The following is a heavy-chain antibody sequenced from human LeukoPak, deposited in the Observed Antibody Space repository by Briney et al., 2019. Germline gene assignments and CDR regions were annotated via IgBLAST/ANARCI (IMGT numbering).Heavy chain of an antibody. CDR3: ARDRSSYTGNWFDP. Sequence: ASVKVSCKASGYTFTSYGVSWVRQAPGQGLEWLGWISAYNGNTNYAQNFQGRVTMTTDTSTSTAYMELRSLRSDDTAVYYCARDRSSYTGNWFDPWGQGTLVTVSS. V-gene: IGHV1-18*01. D-gene: IGHD2-15*01. J-gene: IGHJ5*02. CDR1: GYTFTSYG. CDR2: ISAYNGNT.